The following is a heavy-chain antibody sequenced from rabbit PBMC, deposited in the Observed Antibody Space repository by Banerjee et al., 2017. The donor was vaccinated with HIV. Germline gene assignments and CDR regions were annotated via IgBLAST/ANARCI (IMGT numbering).Heavy chain of an antibody. CDR2: IYAGSDFT. CDR1: GFSFSTYY. D-gene: IGHD8-1*01. J-gene: IGHJ3*01. Sequence: QSLEESGGDLVKPGASLTLTCTASGFSFSTYYMCWVRQAPGKGLEWIGCIYAGSDFTYYTSWAKGRFTISKTSSTTVTLQMTSLTAADTATYFCARASSSYYAPLTRLNLWGQGTLVTVS. CDR3: ARASSSYYAPLTRLNL. V-gene: IGHV1S40*01.